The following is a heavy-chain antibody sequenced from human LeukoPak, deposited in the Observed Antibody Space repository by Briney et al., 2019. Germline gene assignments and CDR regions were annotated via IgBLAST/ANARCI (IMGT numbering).Heavy chain of an antibody. D-gene: IGHD3-10*01. Sequence: GASVKVSCKASGGTFISYAISWVRQAPGQGLEWMGGIIPIFGTANYAQKFQGRVTITADESTSTAYMELSSLRSEDTAVYYCASHYYGSGSSYYFDYWGQGTLVTVSS. CDR3: ASHYYGSGSSYYFDY. CDR2: IIPIFGTA. J-gene: IGHJ4*02. CDR1: GGTFISYA. V-gene: IGHV1-69*13.